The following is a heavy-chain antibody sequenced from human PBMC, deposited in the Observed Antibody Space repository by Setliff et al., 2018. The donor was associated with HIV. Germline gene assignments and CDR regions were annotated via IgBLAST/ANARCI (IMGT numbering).Heavy chain of an antibody. J-gene: IGHJ4*02. D-gene: IGHD6-19*01. Sequence: SQTLSLTCAISGDSVSSNNAAWNWIRQSPLRGLEWLGRTYYRSKWYFDYAVSVKSRIIINPDTSKNQFSLQLNSVTTEDTAVYYCARGSYGSVLLWGQGTLVTVSS. V-gene: IGHV6-1*01. CDR2: TYYRSKWYF. CDR1: GDSVSSNNAA. CDR3: ARGSYGSVLL.